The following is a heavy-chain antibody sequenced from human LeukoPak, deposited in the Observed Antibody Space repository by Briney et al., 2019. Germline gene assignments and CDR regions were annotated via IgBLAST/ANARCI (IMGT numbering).Heavy chain of an antibody. J-gene: IGHJ4*02. D-gene: IGHD1-26*01. Sequence: GGSLRLSCAASGFTFNSYPLHWVRQAPGKGLEWVTLISYDGSKIYYADSVKGRFTISRDNSKNTLYLQMNSLRAEDTAVYYCARDSGGASDYWGQGTLVTVSS. V-gene: IGHV3-30-3*01. CDR1: GFTFNSYP. CDR3: ARDSGGASDY. CDR2: ISYDGSKI.